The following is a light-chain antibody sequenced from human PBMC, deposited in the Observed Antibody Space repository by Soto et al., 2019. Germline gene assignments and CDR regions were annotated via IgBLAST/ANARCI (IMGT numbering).Light chain of an antibody. CDR1: QSVSSSY. CDR2: GAS. V-gene: IGKV3-20*01. Sequence: EIVLTQSPGTLSLSPGERATLSCRASQSVSSSYLAWYQQKPGQPPRLLIYGASSRATGIPDRFSGSGSGTDFSLTISRLEPEDFAVYYCQQYCSSPRFTFGPGTKVDIK. J-gene: IGKJ3*01. CDR3: QQYCSSPRFT.